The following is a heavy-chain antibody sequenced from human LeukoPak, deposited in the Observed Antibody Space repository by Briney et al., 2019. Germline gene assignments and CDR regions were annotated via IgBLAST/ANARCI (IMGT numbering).Heavy chain of an antibody. CDR1: GFTFSSYG. Sequence: GGSLRLSCAASGFTFSSYGMSWVRQAPGKGLEWVSSISGDGYTTYYADSVKGRFTISKDNSKNTMYLQMNNLRAEDTAIYYCAKRVPYTSSSVYFDYWGQGTLVT. CDR3: AKRVPYTSSSVYFDY. D-gene: IGHD6-6*01. CDR2: ISGDGYTT. V-gene: IGHV3-23*01. J-gene: IGHJ4*02.